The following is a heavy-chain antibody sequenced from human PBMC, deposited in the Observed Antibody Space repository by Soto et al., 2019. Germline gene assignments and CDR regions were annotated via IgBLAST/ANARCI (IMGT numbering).Heavy chain of an antibody. CDR1: GFTFSSYW. V-gene: IGHV3-74*01. CDR2: INTDGGNT. CDR3: ARGLKGYYGMDV. J-gene: IGHJ6*02. D-gene: IGHD3-22*01. Sequence: EVQLVESGGGLVQPGGSLRLSCAASGFTFSSYWMHWVRQAPGKGLVWVSRINTDGGNTGDADAVKGRFTISRDNAKNTVYLQMNSLRAEDTAVYYCARGLKGYYGMDVWCQGTTVTVSS.